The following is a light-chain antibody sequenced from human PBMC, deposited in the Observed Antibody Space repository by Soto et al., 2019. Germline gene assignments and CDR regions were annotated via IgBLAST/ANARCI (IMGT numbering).Light chain of an antibody. J-gene: IGKJ1*01. CDR3: QQYCSAPRT. CDR2: DAS. CDR1: QSVSSDS. V-gene: IGKV3-20*01. Sequence: EIVLTQSPGTLSLSPGERAILSCRASQSVSSDSLAWYRQKPGQAPRLLVYDASSRATGIPDRFSGSGSGTDFTLTISSLEPEYFVVYYCQQYCSAPRTFGQGTEVEIK.